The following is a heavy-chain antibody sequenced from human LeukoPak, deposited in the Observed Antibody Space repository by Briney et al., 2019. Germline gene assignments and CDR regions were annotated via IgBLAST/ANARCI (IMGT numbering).Heavy chain of an antibody. CDR1: GFTFSSYG. D-gene: IGHD3-22*01. Sequence: GGSLRLSCAASGFTFSSYGMHWVRQAPGKGLEWVAVIWYDGSNKYYADSVKGRFTISRDNSKNSLYLQMNSLRAEDTAVYYCAREWLTGLGFDYWGQGTLVTVSS. CDR3: AREWLTGLGFDY. V-gene: IGHV3-33*01. J-gene: IGHJ4*02. CDR2: IWYDGSNK.